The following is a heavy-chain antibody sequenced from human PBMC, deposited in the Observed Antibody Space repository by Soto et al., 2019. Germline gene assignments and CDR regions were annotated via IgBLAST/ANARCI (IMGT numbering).Heavy chain of an antibody. CDR2: IYWDDDK. Sequence: SGPTLVNPTQTLTLTCTFSGFSLSTSGEGVGWIRQPPGKALEWLALIYWDDDKRYNPSLKSRLTITTDTSKNQVALTMTNKDLVEKTKFYCAHLLWFGAAGMDAWGQGTTVTVSS. D-gene: IGHD3-10*01. J-gene: IGHJ6*02. CDR3: AHLLWFGAAGMDA. V-gene: IGHV2-5*02. CDR1: GFSLSTSGEG.